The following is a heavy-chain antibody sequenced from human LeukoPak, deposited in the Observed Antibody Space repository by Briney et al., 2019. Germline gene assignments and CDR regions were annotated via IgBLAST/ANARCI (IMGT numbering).Heavy chain of an antibody. CDR3: TVGPPNWGFDY. J-gene: IGHJ4*02. CDR1: GFTFSSYA. V-gene: IGHV3-30*04. D-gene: IGHD7-27*01. CDR2: ISYDGSNK. Sequence: GRSLRLSCAASGFTFSSYAMHWVRQAPGKGLEWVAVISYDGSNKYYADSVKGRFTISRDNSKNTLYLQMNSLRAEDTAVYYCTVGPPNWGFDYWGQGTLVTVSS.